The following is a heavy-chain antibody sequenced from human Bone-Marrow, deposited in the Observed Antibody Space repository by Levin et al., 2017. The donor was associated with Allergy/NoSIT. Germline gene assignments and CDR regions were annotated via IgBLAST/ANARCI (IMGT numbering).Heavy chain of an antibody. CDR1: GFTFSSYG. Sequence: PGGSLRLSCAASGFTFSSYGMHWVRQAPGKGLEWVAVISYDGSNKYYADSVKGRFTISRDNSKNTLYLQMNSLRAEDTAVYYCAKAAQYYYGSGSYDKHLDYWGQGTLVTVSS. CDR2: ISYDGSNK. J-gene: IGHJ4*02. V-gene: IGHV3-30*18. D-gene: IGHD3-10*01. CDR3: AKAAQYYYGSGSYDKHLDY.